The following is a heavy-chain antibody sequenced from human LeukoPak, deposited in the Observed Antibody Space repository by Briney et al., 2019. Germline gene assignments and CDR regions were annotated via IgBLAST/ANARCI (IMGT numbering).Heavy chain of an antibody. CDR3: AKRGAEYFQH. V-gene: IGHV3-23*01. D-gene: IGHD6-25*01. CDR2: ISGSGGST. CDR1: GFTFSSYA. J-gene: IGHJ1*01. Sequence: GGPRKLSGAASGFTFSSYAMSWFRQPPGRGLKGVSAISGSGGSTYYADSVKGRFTISRDNSKNTLYLQMNSLRAEDTAVYYCAKRGAEYFQHWGQGTLVTVSS.